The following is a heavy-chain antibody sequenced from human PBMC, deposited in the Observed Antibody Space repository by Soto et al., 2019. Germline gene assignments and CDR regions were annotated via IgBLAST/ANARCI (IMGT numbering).Heavy chain of an antibody. J-gene: IGHJ4*02. D-gene: IGHD1-26*01. CDR3: AKPSIVEATLNYFDH. Sequence: QVQLVESGGGVVQPGRSLRLSCAASGFTFSHYGIHWVRQAPGTGLEWVAVISFDGSNKYYADSVKGRFTISRDNSKNTMYLQMNSLRAEDTAVYYCAKPSIVEATLNYFDHWGQGTLVTVSS. V-gene: IGHV3-30*18. CDR1: GFTFSHYG. CDR2: ISFDGSNK.